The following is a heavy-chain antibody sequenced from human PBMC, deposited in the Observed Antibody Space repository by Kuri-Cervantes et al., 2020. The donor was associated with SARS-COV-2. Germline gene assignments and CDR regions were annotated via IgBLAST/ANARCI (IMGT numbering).Heavy chain of an antibody. Sequence: SETLSXXCTXSGGXXSSSSYYWGXXRQPPGKGLXWIGSXXYSGSTYYNPSLKSRVTISVDTXKNQFSLKXSSVTXADTXXYYCAXHEXXPYYFDYWGQGTLVTVSS. CDR3: AXHEXXPYYFDY. CDR1: GGXXSSSSYY. V-gene: IGHV4-39*01. J-gene: IGHJ4*02. CDR2: XXYSGST.